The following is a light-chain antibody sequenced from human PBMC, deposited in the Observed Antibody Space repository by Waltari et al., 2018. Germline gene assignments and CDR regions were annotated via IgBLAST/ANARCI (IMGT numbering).Light chain of an antibody. V-gene: IGKV1D-12*01. CDR2: AVS. J-gene: IGKJ2*01. Sequence: DIQMTQSPSSVSASVGDRVPITCRASQSIVKWLAWYQQMPGKAPKLIVYAVSNLQSGVSPRFSGSGSGTDFTLTIVNLQPEDFATYYCQQAYTFPYTFGQGTKLEIK. CDR1: QSIVKW. CDR3: QQAYTFPYT.